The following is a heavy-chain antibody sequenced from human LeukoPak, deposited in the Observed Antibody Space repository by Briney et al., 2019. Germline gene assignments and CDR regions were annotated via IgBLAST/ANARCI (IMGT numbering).Heavy chain of an antibody. CDR2: ISSSSSYI. CDR1: GFTFSSHS. V-gene: IGHV3-21*01. D-gene: IGHD6-13*01. J-gene: IGHJ5*02. CDR3: ARGIAAAGTVGT. Sequence: GGSLRLSCAASGFTFSSHSMNWVRQAPGKGLEWVSSISSSSSYIYYADSVKGRFTISRDNAKNSLYLQMNSLRAEDTAVYYCARGIAAAGTVGTWGQGTLVTVSS.